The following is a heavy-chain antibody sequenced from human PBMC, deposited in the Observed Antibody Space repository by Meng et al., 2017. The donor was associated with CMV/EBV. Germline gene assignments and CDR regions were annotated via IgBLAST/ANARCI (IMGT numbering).Heavy chain of an antibody. CDR1: GLTFSSYA. CDR2: IIPIFGTA. V-gene: IGHV1-69*01. D-gene: IGHD5-24*01. Sequence: QLRLVQSAGVMKTPGSSVKFSRTASGLTFSSYAIIWVRQAPGQGLEWMGGIIPIFGTANYAQKFQGRVTITADESTSTAYMELSSLRSEDTAVYYCARMPRDGYNYIDYWGQGTLVTVSS. CDR3: ARMPRDGYNYIDY. J-gene: IGHJ4*02.